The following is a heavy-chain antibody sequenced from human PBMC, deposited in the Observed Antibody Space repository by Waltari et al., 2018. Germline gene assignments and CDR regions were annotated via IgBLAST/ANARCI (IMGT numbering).Heavy chain of an antibody. V-gene: IGHV3-30*18. CDR3: AKDSGWTLDY. CDR2: ISYDGSNK. Sequence: QGQLVESGGGVVQPGRSLRLSCAAYGFTFGSHGMHWVRQAPGKGLEWVAVISYDGSNKYYADSVKGRFTISRDNSKNTLYLQMNSLRAEDTAVYYCAKDSGWTLDYWGQGTTVTVSS. D-gene: IGHD6-19*01. J-gene: IGHJ4*03. CDR1: GFTFGSHG.